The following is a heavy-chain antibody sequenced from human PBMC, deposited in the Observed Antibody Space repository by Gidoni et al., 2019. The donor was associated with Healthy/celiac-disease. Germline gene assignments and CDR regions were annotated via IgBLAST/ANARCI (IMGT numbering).Heavy chain of an antibody. D-gene: IGHD3-3*01. CDR1: GFPFVDYS. V-gene: IGHV3-11*05. CDR2: FSSSSSYT. J-gene: IGHJ5*02. CDR3: AREKIPTLTIFGVPQNWFDP. Sequence: QVQLVESGGGLVKPGGSLRLSCAASGFPFVDYSMSWIRQAQGKGREWVYYFSSSSSYTNYADSGKGRFTTSRANAKNSLYLQMNSLRAEDTAVYYCAREKIPTLTIFGVPQNWFDPWGQGTLVTVSS.